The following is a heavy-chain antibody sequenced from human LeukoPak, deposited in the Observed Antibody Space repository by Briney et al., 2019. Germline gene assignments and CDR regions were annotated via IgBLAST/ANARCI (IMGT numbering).Heavy chain of an antibody. J-gene: IGHJ3*02. Sequence: SVKVSCKASGGTFSSYAISWVRQAPGQGLEWMGGIIPIFGTANYAQKFQGRVTITADESTSTAYMELSSLRSEDTAAYYCARGGRWLQFGAFDIWGQGTMVTVS. CDR1: GGTFSSYA. V-gene: IGHV1-69*13. D-gene: IGHD5-24*01. CDR2: IIPIFGTA. CDR3: ARGGRWLQFGAFDI.